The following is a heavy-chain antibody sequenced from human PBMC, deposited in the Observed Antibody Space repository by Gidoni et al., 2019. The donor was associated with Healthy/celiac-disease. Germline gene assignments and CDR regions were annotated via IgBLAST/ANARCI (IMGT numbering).Heavy chain of an antibody. CDR3: ARVGLSEGGGTTVTYYFDY. V-gene: IGHV4-59*01. CDR1: GGSISSYY. Sequence: QVQLQESGPGLVKPSETLSLTCTVSGGSISSYYWSWIRQPPGKGLEWIGYIYYSGSTNYNPPLKSRVTISVDTSKNQFSLKLSSVTAADTAGYYCARVGLSEGGGTTVTYYFDYWGQGTLVTVSS. CDR2: IYYSGST. J-gene: IGHJ4*02. D-gene: IGHD4-4*01.